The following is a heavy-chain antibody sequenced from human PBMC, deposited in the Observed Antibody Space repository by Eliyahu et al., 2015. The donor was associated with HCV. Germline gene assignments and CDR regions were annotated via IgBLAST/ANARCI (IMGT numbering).Heavy chain of an antibody. CDR2: IWYDETIK. V-gene: IGHV3-33*01. D-gene: IGHD3-16*01. J-gene: IGHJ3*01. CDR1: GFTFTSYG. Sequence: QVQLVESGGGVVQPGRSLRLSCAASGFTFTSYGIHWVRQAPGKGLGWVAIIWYDETIKYYADSVKGRFTISRDNSKNTLYLQMDSLRAEDTAVYYCARGNYYDATNFHSALDVWGQGTMVTVSS. CDR3: ARGNYYDATNFHSALDV.